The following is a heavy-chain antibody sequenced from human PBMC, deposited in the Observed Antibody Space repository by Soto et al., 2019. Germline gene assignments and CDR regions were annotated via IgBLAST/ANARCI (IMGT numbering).Heavy chain of an antibody. Sequence: ESGGGVVQPGRSLRLSCAASGFTFSSSGMHWVRQAPGKGLEWVAVISYDGSYKYYADSVKGRFTISRDNSKNTLYLQMNSLRAEDTAVYYCAKGSRYYDSSGPTGFDPWGQGTLVTVSS. V-gene: IGHV3-30*18. CDR1: GFTFSSSG. CDR2: ISYDGSYK. CDR3: AKGSRYYDSSGPTGFDP. D-gene: IGHD3-22*01. J-gene: IGHJ5*02.